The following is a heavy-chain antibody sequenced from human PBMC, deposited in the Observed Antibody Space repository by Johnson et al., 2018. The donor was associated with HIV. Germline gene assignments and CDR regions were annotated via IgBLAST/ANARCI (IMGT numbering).Heavy chain of an antibody. V-gene: IGHV3-30*04. CDR2: ISYDGSNK. D-gene: IGHD5-12*01. CDR3: AREGWLLYAFDI. J-gene: IGHJ3*02. Sequence: QVQLVESGGGVVQPGRSLRLSCAASGFTFSSYVMHWVRQAPGKGLEWVAVISYDGSNKYYADSVKGRFTISRDNSKNTLYLQMNSLRAEDTAVYYCAREGWLLYAFDIWGQGTMVTVSS. CDR1: GFTFSSYV.